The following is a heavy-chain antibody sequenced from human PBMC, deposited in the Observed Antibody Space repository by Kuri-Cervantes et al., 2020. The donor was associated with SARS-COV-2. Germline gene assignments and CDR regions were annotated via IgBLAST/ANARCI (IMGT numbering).Heavy chain of an antibody. J-gene: IGHJ3*01. V-gene: IGHV3-53*01. CDR3: ARDDPNYFDSRGYSFTVAFAL. CDR2: IYSGGRT. D-gene: IGHD3-22*01. CDR1: GFIVSSNQ. Sequence: GESLKISCAASGFIVSSNQMTWVRQAPGKGLEWVSVIYSGGRTEYEDSVKGRFSISRDTAKNSLYLQMNSLRAEDTAVYHCARDDPNYFDSRGYSFTVAFALWGQGTMVTVSS.